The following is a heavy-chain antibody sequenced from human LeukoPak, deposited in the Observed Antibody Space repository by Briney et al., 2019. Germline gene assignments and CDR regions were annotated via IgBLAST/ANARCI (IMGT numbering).Heavy chain of an antibody. CDR3: AREGGEWELLRTFDY. V-gene: IGHV3-48*03. J-gene: IGHJ4*02. CDR1: GFTFSSYE. CDR2: ISSSGSTI. Sequence: GGSLRLSCAASGFTFSSYEMNWIRQAPGKGLEWVSYISSSGSTIYYADSVKGRFTISRDNAKNSLYLQMNSLRAEDTAVYYCAREGGEWELLRTFDYWGQGTLVTVSS. D-gene: IGHD1-26*01.